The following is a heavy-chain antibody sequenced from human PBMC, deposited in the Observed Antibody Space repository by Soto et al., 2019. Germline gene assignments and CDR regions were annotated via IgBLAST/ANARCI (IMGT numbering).Heavy chain of an antibody. CDR2: TWYDGSNK. CDR3: ARAGAWSGFWYYYMDV. CDR1: GFTFSSYG. V-gene: IGHV3-33*01. J-gene: IGHJ6*03. D-gene: IGHD3-3*01. Sequence: QVQLVESGGGVVQPGRSLRLSCAASGFTFSSYGMHWVCQAPGKGLEWVAVTWYDGSNKYYADSVKGRFTISRDNSKNALYLQMNSLRAEDTAVYYCARAGAWSGFWYYYMDVWGTGTTVIVSS.